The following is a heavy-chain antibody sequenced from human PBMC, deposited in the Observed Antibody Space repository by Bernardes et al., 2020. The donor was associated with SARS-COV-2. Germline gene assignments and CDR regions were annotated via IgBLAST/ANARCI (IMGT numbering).Heavy chain of an antibody. V-gene: IGHV3-23*01. CDR1: GFTFPSYA. CDR2: ISGSGGTT. CDR3: AKGGKAFHETSGPDY. D-gene: IGHD3-22*01. Sequence: GSLRLSCAASGFTFPSYAMSWVRQAPGKGLEWVSGISGSGGTTYYADSVKGRFTISRDHSKKTVYLQMNSLRAEDTAVYYCAKGGKAFHETSGPDYWGQGTLVSVSS. J-gene: IGHJ4*02.